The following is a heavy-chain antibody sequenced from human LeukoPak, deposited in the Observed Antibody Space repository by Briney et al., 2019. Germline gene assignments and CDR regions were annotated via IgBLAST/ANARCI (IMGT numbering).Heavy chain of an antibody. D-gene: IGHD2-2*03. V-gene: IGHV1-46*03. CDR3: ARSGYCSSTSCPGNYYYYYMDV. J-gene: IGHJ6*03. CDR2: INPSGGST. CDR1: GYTFTSYY. Sequence: ASVKVSCKASGYTFTSYYMHWVRQAPGQGLEWMGIINPSGGSTSYAQKFQGRVTTTRDTSTSTVYMELSSLRSEDTAVYYCARSGYCSSTSCPGNYYYYYMDVWGKGTTVTVSS.